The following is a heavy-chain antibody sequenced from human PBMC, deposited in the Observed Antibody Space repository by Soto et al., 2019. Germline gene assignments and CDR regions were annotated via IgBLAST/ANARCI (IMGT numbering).Heavy chain of an antibody. D-gene: IGHD6-25*01. V-gene: IGHV1-69*02. CDR2: IIPILGIA. CDR3: ASVLAAENYFDY. Sequence: ASVKVSCKASGGTFSSYTISWVRQAPGQGLEWMGRIIPILGIANYAQKFQGRVTITADKSTSTAYMELSSLRSEDTAVYYCASVLAAENYFDYWGQGTLVTVSS. CDR1: GGTFSSYT. J-gene: IGHJ4*02.